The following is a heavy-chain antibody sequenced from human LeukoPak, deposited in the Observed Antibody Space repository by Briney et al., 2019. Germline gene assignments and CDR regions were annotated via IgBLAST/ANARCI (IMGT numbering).Heavy chain of an antibody. V-gene: IGHV1-2*02. CDR3: ARASDWYNYYYYIDV. J-gene: IGHJ6*03. CDR1: GYTFTGYY. Sequence: ASVNASCKASGYTFTGYYMHWVRQAPGQGLEWMGWINPNSGGTNYAQKFQGRVTMTRDTSISTAYMELSRLRSDDTAVYYCARASDWYNYYYYIDVWSKGTTVTVSS. CDR2: INPNSGGT. D-gene: IGHD3-9*01.